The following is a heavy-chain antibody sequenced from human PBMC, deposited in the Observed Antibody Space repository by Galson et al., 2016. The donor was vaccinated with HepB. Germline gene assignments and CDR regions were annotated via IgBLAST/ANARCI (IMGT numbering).Heavy chain of an antibody. CDR1: GYTFINYD. CDR3: TRTKVRGLPAMDV. Sequence: SVKVFCKAAGYTFINYDINWVRQAPGQGLECLGWVNPDSGNRGYPQKFQGRVTMTTDRSIGTAYMELSSLRSDDTAVYYCTRTKVRGLPAMDVWGQGTTVTVSS. V-gene: IGHV1-8*02. CDR2: VNPDSGNR. D-gene: IGHD3-10*01. J-gene: IGHJ6*02.